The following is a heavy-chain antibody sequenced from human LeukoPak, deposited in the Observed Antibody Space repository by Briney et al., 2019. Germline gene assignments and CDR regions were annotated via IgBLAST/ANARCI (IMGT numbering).Heavy chain of an antibody. Sequence: SEILSLSCAVYGGSFSGYYWSWIRQPPGKGLEWMGEINHCGSTNYNPSLKSRFTISVDTSKNQFSLKLGSVTAADTAVYYCARNGIITVVGATGFDPWGQGTLVTVSS. CDR2: INHCGST. J-gene: IGHJ5*02. D-gene: IGHD3-3*01. CDR3: ARNGIITVVGATGFDP. V-gene: IGHV4-34*01. CDR1: GGSFSGYY.